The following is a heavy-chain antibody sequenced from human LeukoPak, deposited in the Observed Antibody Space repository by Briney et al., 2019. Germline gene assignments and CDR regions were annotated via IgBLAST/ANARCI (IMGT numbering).Heavy chain of an antibody. CDR1: GFTFSSCS. D-gene: IGHD3-22*01. J-gene: IGHJ4*02. CDR3: VRTHSSGYYYFDS. V-gene: IGHV3-21*01. CDR2: ISSSSSYI. Sequence: PGGSLRLSCAASGFTFSSCSMNWVRQAPGKGLEWVSSISSSSSYIYYADSVKGRFTISRDNAKNTLYLQMNSLRVEDTAVYYCVRTHSSGYYYFDSWGQGTLVTVSS.